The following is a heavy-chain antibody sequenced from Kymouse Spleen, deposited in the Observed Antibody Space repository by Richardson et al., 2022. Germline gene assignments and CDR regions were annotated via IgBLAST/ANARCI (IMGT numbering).Heavy chain of an antibody. CDR3: AREDDILTGYSPYYYYYYGMDV. D-gene: IGHD3-9*01. Sequence: EVQLVESGGGLVKPGGSLRLSCAASGFTFSSYSMNWVRQAPGKGLEWVSSISSSSSYIYYADSVKGRFTISRDNAKNSLYLQMNSLRAEDTAVYYCAREDDILTGYSPYYYYYYGMDVWGQGTTVTVSS. CDR2: ISSSSSYI. J-gene: IGHJ6*02. V-gene: IGHV3-21*03. CDR1: GFTFSSYS.